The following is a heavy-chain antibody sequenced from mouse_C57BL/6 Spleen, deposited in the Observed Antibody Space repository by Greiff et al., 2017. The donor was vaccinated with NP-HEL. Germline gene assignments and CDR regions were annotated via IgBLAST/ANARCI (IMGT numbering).Heavy chain of an antibody. CDR3: ARGYYGSSYGFDY. V-gene: IGHV1-69*01. Sequence: QVQLKQPGAELVMPGASVKLSCKASGYTFTSYWMHWVKQRPGQGLEWIGEIDPSDSYTNYNQKFKGKSTLTVDKSSSTAYMQLSSLTSEDSAVYYCARGYYGSSYGFDYWGQGTTLTVSS. D-gene: IGHD1-1*01. CDR1: GYTFTSYW. CDR2: IDPSDSYT. J-gene: IGHJ2*01.